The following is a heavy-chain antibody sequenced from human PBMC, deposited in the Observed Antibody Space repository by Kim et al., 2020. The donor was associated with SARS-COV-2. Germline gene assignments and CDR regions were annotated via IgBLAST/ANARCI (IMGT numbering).Heavy chain of an antibody. CDR2: ISYDGSNK. Sequence: GGSLRLSCAASGFTFSSYAMHWVRQAPGKGLEWVAVISYDGSNKYYADSVKGRFTISRDNSKNTLYLQMNSLRAEDTAVYYCARGTTGFDYWGQGTLVTVSS. J-gene: IGHJ4*02. V-gene: IGHV3-30-3*01. CDR3: ARGTTGFDY. D-gene: IGHD1-1*01. CDR1: GFTFSSYA.